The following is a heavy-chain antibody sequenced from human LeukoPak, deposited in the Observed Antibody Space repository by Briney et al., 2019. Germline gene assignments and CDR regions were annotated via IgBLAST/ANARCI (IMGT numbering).Heavy chain of an antibody. D-gene: IGHD5-24*01. Sequence: ASVKVSCKASGYTFTDYYVHWVRQDPGQGLEWMGWINPNSGGTNFAQKFQGRVTMTRDTSISTAYMEMSRLRSDDTAVYYCARDMRWLGSHWGQGTLVTVSS. CDR2: INPNSGGT. V-gene: IGHV1-2*02. J-gene: IGHJ4*02. CDR3: ARDMRWLGSH. CDR1: GYTFTDYY.